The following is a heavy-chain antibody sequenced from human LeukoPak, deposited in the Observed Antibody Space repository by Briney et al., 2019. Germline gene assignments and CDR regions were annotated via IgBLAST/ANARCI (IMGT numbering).Heavy chain of an antibody. CDR3: AKGGGYEAQYYYYYLDV. V-gene: IGHV3-30*04. D-gene: IGHD5-12*01. Sequence: GGSLRLSCAASGFTFSTYTIHWVRQAPGKGLEWVAVISSDGKNKYYADSVKGRFTVSRDNSKNTLYLQMKSLRAEDTAVYYCAKGGGYEAQYYYYYLDVWGKGTTVTISS. CDR1: GFTFSTYT. CDR2: ISSDGKNK. J-gene: IGHJ6*03.